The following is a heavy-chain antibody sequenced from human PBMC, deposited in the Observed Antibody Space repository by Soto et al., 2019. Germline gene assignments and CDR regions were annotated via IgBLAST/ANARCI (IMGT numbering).Heavy chain of an antibody. D-gene: IGHD2-15*01. CDR2: IYPADSDT. Sequence: GESLKISCKGSGYSFATYWIAWVRQMPGKGLEWMGIIYPADSDTRYSPSFQGQVTISADKSISTAYLQWSSLKASDTAVYYCARVVALIRFDPWGQGTLVTVSS. J-gene: IGHJ5*02. CDR1: GYSFATYW. CDR3: ARVVALIRFDP. V-gene: IGHV5-51*01.